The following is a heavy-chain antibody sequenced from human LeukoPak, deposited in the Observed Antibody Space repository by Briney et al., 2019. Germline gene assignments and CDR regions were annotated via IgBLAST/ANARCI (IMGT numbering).Heavy chain of an antibody. CDR2: ISSTGTI. CDR3: ARAETDDY. J-gene: IGHJ4*02. D-gene: IGHD1-14*01. CDR1: GFTFSSYI. Sequence: GGSLRLSCAASGFTFSSYIMNWVRQAPGKGLEWVSYISSTGTIYYADSVEGRFTISRDNAKNSLYLQMNSLRAEDTAVYYCARAETDDYWGQRTLVTVSS. V-gene: IGHV3-48*04.